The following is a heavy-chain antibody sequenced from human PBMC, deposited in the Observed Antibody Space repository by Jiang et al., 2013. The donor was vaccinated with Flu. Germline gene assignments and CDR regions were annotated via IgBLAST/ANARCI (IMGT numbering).Heavy chain of an antibody. D-gene: IGHD1-14*01. CDR1: GYTFTSYA. Sequence: GAEVKKPGASVKVSCKASGYTFTSYAIHWVRQAPGQRLEWMGWINIGNGNTKYSQKLQGRVTMTTDTSTSTAYMELRSLRSDDTAVYYCARWVVGRVGMDVWGQGTTVTVSS. CDR2: INIGNGNT. CDR3: ARWVVGRVGMDV. V-gene: IGHV1-3*04. J-gene: IGHJ6*02.